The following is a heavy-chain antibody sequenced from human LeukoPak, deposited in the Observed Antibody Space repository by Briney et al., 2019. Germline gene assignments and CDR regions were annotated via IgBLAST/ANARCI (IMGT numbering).Heavy chain of an antibody. V-gene: IGHV1-18*01. CDR3: ARDRYY. CDR2: IRAFNGDT. Sequence: GASVKVSCKFSGYSFTSYGVSWVRQAPGQGLEWVGWIRAFNGDTNYAQKFQGRVTMTTDASTSTVYMELRSLRSDDTALYYCARDRYYWGQGTLVTVSS. CDR1: GYSFTSYG. J-gene: IGHJ4*02.